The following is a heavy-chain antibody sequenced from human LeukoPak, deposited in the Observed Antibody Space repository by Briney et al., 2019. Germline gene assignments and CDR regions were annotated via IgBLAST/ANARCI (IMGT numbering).Heavy chain of an antibody. Sequence: SETLSLTCTASGGSISSSSYYWGWIRQPPGKGLEWIGSIYYSGSTYYNPSLKSRVTISVDTSKNQFSLKLSSVTPADTAVYYCARHVLNRGPGDWFDPWGQGTLVTVSS. CDR2: IYYSGST. CDR1: GGSISSSSYY. V-gene: IGHV4-39*01. D-gene: IGHD3-10*01. J-gene: IGHJ5*02. CDR3: ARHVLNRGPGDWFDP.